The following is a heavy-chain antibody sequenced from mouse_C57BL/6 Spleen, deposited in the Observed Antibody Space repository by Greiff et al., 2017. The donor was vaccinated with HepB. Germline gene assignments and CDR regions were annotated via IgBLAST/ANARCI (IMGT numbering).Heavy chain of an antibody. CDR2: IHPNSGST. Sequence: QVQLQHPGAELVKPGASVKLSCKASGYTFTSYWMHWVKQRPGQGLEWIGMIHPNSGSTNYNEKFKSKATLTVDKSSSTAYMQLSSLTSEDSAVYYCARNPVYWYFDVWGTGTTVTVSS. J-gene: IGHJ1*03. V-gene: IGHV1-64*01. CDR3: ARNPVYWYFDV. CDR1: GYTFTSYW.